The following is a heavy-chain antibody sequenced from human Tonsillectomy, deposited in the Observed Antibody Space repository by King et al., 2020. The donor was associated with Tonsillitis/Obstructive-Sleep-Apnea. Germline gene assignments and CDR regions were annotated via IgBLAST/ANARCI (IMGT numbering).Heavy chain of an antibody. CDR1: GGSFSGYY. D-gene: IGHD6-19*01. V-gene: IGHV4-34*01. J-gene: IGHJ4*02. CDR3: ARYAVAGMYYFDY. CDR2: INHSGST. Sequence: VQLQQWGAGLLKPSETLSLTCAVYGGSFSGYYWSWIRQPPGKGLEWIGEINHSGSTNYHPSLKSRVTITVDTSKNQFSLKLSSVTAADTAVYYCARYAVAGMYYFDYWGQGTLVTVSS.